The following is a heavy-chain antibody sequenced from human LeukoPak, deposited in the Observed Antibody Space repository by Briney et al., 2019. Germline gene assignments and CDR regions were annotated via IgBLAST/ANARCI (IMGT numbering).Heavy chain of an antibody. J-gene: IGHJ3*02. CDR1: GFTFSKFG. V-gene: IGHV3-30*02. Sequence: GGSLRLSCVASGFTFSKFGMHWVRQAPGKGLEWVAFIRNDGTIKYYAAPVKGRFTISRDNAKNSLYLQMNSLRAEDTAVYYCAGDISYYYDGSTQDAFDIWGQGTMVTVSS. CDR2: IRNDGTIK. CDR3: AGDISYYYDGSTQDAFDI. D-gene: IGHD3-22*01.